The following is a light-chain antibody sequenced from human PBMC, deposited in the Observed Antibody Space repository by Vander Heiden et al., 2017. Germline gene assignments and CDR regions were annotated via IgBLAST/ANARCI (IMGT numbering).Light chain of an antibody. V-gene: IGKV3-20*01. CDR2: GAT. CDR3: RQYHASPRT. J-gene: IGKJ1*01. CDR1: QSFSSNY. Sequence: PGERGTLSCRASQSFSSNYLAWYQQKPGQAPRLLIYGATNRATGIPDRFSGSGSGTDFTLTISRLEPEDFAVYYCRQYHASPRTFGQGTNVEIK.